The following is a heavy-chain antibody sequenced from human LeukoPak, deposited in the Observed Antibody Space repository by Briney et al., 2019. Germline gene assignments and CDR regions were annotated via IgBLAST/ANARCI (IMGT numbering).Heavy chain of an antibody. CDR2: IYYSGST. Sequence: SQTLSLTCTVSGGSISSGDYYWSWIRQPPGKGLEWIGYIYYSGSTYYNPSLKSRVTISVDTSKNQFSLKLSSVTAADTAVYYCARERLKGDWFDPWGQGTLVTVSS. V-gene: IGHV4-30-4*01. D-gene: IGHD1-1*01. J-gene: IGHJ5*02. CDR1: GGSISSGDYY. CDR3: ARERLKGDWFDP.